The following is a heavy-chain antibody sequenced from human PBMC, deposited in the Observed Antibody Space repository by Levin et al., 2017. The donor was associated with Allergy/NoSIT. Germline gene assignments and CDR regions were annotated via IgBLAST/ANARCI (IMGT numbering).Heavy chain of an antibody. CDR1: GFTFSSYW. V-gene: IGHV3-7*01. D-gene: IGHD3-10*01. Sequence: GESLKISCAASGFTFSSYWMSWVRQAPGKGLEWVANIKQDGSEKYYVDSVKGRFTISRDNAKNSLYLQMNSLRAEDTAVYYCARDGGTMVRGVKNNWFDPWGQGTLVTVSS. J-gene: IGHJ5*02. CDR2: IKQDGSEK. CDR3: ARDGGTMVRGVKNNWFDP.